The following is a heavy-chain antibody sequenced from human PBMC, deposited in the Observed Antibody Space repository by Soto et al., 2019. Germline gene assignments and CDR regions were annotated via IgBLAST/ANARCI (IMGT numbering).Heavy chain of an antibody. J-gene: IGHJ4*02. CDR1: GFSLSTSGVG. CDR3: AHRREYYDSSGYYYGPFDY. D-gene: IGHD3-22*01. V-gene: IGHV2-5*02. Sequence: SGPTLVNPTQTLTLTCTFSGFSLSTSGVGVGWIRQPPGKALEWLALIYWDDDKRYSPSLKSRLTITKDTSKNQVFLTMTNMDPVDTATYYCAHRREYYDSSGYYYGPFDYWGQGTLVTVSS. CDR2: IYWDDDK.